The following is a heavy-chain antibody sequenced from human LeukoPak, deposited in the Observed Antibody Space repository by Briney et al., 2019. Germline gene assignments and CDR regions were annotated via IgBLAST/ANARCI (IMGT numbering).Heavy chain of an antibody. D-gene: IGHD3-22*01. CDR2: LSSGGDRT. V-gene: IGHV3-23*01. CDR3: ASIPLYYDSSALSPAFDI. Sequence: GGSLRLSCAASGFTFSSYAMSWVRQAPGKGLEWVSALSSGGDRTYYADSVKGRFTISRDNSNNTLYLQMNSLRAEDTALYYCASIPLYYDSSALSPAFDIWGQGTVVTVSS. J-gene: IGHJ3*02. CDR1: GFTFSSYA.